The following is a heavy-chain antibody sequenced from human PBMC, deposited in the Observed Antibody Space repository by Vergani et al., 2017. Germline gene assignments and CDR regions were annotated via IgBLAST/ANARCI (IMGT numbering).Heavy chain of an antibody. V-gene: IGHV4-59*08. CDR2: IYYSGST. CDR1: GGSISSYY. D-gene: IGHD6-19*01. J-gene: IGHJ4*02. CDR3: ARHLPPTYSSGWYGGAYGFDY. Sequence: QVQLQESDPGLVKPSETLSLTCTVSGGSISSYYWSWIRQPPGKGLEWIGYIYYSGSTNYNPSLKSRVTISVETSKNQFSLKLSSVTAADTAVYYCARHLPPTYSSGWYGGAYGFDYWGQGTLVTVSS.